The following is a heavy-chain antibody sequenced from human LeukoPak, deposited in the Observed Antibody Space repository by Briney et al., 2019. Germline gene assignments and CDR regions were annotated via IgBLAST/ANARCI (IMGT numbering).Heavy chain of an antibody. J-gene: IGHJ6*02. CDR2: IYYSGST. CDR3: ARDVVVPAAMRNYYYYYGMDV. Sequence: SETLSLTCTVSGGSISSYYWSWIRQPPGKGLEWIGYIYYSGSTNYNPSLRSRATISVDTSKNQFSLKLSSVTAADTAVYYCARDVVVPAAMRNYYYYYGMDVWGQGTTVTVSS. D-gene: IGHD2-2*01. CDR1: GGSISSYY. V-gene: IGHV4-59*01.